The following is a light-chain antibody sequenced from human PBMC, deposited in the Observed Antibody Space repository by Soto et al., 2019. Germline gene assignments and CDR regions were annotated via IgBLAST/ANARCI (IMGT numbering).Light chain of an antibody. CDR1: NSNIGRNT. V-gene: IGLV1-44*01. CDR2: TNN. Sequence: QSVLSQPPSASGTPGQRVIISCSGSNSNIGRNTVNWYQLLPGTAPKLLIYTNNQRPSGVPDRFSASKAGTSASLAISWLQSEDEADYYCAAWDASLNGPVFGGGTKVTVL. J-gene: IGLJ2*01. CDR3: AAWDASLNGPV.